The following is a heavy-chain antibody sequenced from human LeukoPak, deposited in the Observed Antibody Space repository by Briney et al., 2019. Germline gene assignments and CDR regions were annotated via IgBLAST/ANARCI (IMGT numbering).Heavy chain of an antibody. CDR1: GGSISGYY. J-gene: IGHJ5*02. D-gene: IGHD3-3*01. CDR2: MYHSGST. V-gene: IGHV4-59*01. Sequence: PSETLSLTCSVSGGSISGYYWSWIRQPPGKGLEWIGDMYHSGSTNYNPSLKSRVIISVDTSKKQISLKLNSVTAADTAVYYCARGTVFGVGTNWFDLWAQGTLVPVSS. CDR3: ARGTVFGVGTNWFDL.